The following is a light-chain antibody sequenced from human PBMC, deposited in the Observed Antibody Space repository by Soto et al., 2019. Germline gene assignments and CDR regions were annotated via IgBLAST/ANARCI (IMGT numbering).Light chain of an antibody. CDR3: QQYGSSPWT. J-gene: IGKJ1*01. CDR2: GAS. CDR1: QSVSSSY. Sequence: ENVLTQSPGTLSLSPGERATLSYRASQSVSSSYLAWYQQKPGQAPRLLIYGASSRATGIPDRFSGSGSGTDFTLTISRLEPEDFAVYYCQQYGSSPWTFGQGTKVDIK. V-gene: IGKV3-20*01.